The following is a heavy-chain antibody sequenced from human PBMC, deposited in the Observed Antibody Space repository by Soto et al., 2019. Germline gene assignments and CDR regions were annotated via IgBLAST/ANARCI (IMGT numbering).Heavy chain of an antibody. J-gene: IGHJ4*02. Sequence: GSLRLSCAASGFTVSSNYMSWVRQAPGKGLEWVSVIYSGGSTYYADSVKGRFTISRDNSKNTLYLQMNSLRAEDTAVYYCARDRTAYYYGSGSYHYWGQGTLVTVSS. CDR1: GFTVSSNY. V-gene: IGHV3-66*01. D-gene: IGHD3-10*01. CDR2: IYSGGST. CDR3: ARDRTAYYYGSGSYHY.